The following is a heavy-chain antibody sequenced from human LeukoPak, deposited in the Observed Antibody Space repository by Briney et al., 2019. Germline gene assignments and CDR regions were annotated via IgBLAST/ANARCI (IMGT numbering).Heavy chain of an antibody. V-gene: IGHV4-39*07. J-gene: IGHJ6*03. CDR2: ISYSGST. D-gene: IGHD1-1*01. CDR1: GGSISSSSYY. Sequence: SETLSLTCTVSGGSISSSSYYWGWIRQPPGKGLEWIGSISYSGSTYYNPSLKSRFTISVDTSKNQFSLKLSSVTAADTAVYYCASSLERQSSVYYYYYMDVWGKGTTVTVSS. CDR3: ASSLERQSSVYYYYYMDV.